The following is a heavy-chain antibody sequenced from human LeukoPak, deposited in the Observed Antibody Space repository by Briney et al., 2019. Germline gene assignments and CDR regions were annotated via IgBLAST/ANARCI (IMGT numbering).Heavy chain of an antibody. J-gene: IGHJ4*02. D-gene: IGHD6-13*01. Sequence: GGSLRLSCAASGFTFTNYCMNWVRQAPGKGLEWVSSISRTSSDIYYADSVKGRFTISRDNAKNSLYLQMNSLRAEDTAVYYCARGAGRYSSLTDYWGQGTQVTVSS. CDR1: GFTFTNYC. V-gene: IGHV3-21*01. CDR3: ARGAGRYSSLTDY. CDR2: ISRTSSDI.